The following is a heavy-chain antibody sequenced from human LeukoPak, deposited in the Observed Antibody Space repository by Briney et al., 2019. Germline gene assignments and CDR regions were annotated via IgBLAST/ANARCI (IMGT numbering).Heavy chain of an antibody. CDR1: GFTFSSYA. V-gene: IGHV3-23*01. CDR2: IGGSGGST. J-gene: IGHJ4*02. Sequence: PVGSLRLSCAASGFTFSSYAMSWVRQAPGKGLEWVSAIGGSGGSTYYADSVKGRFTISRDNSKNTLYLQMNSLRAEDTAVYYCAKDLTSYSSSCPSLAPGDYFDYWGQGTLVTVSS. CDR3: AKDLTSYSSSCPSLAPGDYFDY. D-gene: IGHD6-13*01.